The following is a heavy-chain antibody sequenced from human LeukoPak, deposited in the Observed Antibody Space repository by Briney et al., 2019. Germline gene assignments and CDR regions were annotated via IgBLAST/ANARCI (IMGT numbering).Heavy chain of an antibody. CDR3: ARDKVVPAARGGYNYGMDV. V-gene: IGHV4-59*12. Sequence: PSGTLSLTCTVSGGSISSYYWSWIRQPPAKGLEWIGYIYYSGSTNYNPSLKSRVTISVDTSKNQFSLKLSSVTAADTAVYYCARDKVVPAARGGYNYGMDVWGQGTTVTVSS. CDR1: GGSISSYY. J-gene: IGHJ6*02. CDR2: IYYSGST. D-gene: IGHD2-2*01.